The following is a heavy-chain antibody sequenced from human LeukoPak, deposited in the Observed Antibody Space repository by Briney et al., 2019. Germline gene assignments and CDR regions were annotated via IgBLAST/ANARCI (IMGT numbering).Heavy chain of an antibody. CDR1: GYTLTCYY. J-gene: IGHJ4*02. Sequence: GASVKVSCKASGYTLTCYYMHWVRQAPGQGLEWMGWINPNSGGTNYAQKFQGRVTMTRDTSISTAYMELSRLRADNTAVYYCAREHYDSSGYYTAFEYWGQGTMVTVSS. V-gene: IGHV1-2*02. CDR2: INPNSGGT. D-gene: IGHD3-22*01. CDR3: AREHYDSSGYYTAFEY.